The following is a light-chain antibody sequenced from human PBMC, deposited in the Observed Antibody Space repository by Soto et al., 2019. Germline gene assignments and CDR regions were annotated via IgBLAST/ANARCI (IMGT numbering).Light chain of an antibody. CDR2: EAR. CDR1: RTDFVSYNR. Sequence: QSVLTQPPSVSGSPGQSVTISCTGTRTDFVSYNRVSWYQHPPGTASKLIIYEARNRPSEVSQCFSGSKSGTTASLTISGLQAADAADYYSILYTSENTYVFGTGTKVTVL. V-gene: IGLV2-18*01. J-gene: IGLJ1*01. CDR3: ILYTSENTYV.